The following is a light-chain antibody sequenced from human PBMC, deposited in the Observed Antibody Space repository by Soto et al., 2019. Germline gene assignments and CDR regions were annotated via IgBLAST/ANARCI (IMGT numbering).Light chain of an antibody. V-gene: IGKV1-39*01. J-gene: IGKJ2*01. Sequence: DIQMTQSPPSLSASVGDKVTITCRPSQSISHFLNWYQQKPGTATKLLIYTPSSLQSGVPSRFSGGASRTHITLTVSSLQPEDSSTYFCHQSYTPPHTFGQGTKLEIK. CDR1: QSISHF. CDR3: HQSYTPPHT. CDR2: TPS.